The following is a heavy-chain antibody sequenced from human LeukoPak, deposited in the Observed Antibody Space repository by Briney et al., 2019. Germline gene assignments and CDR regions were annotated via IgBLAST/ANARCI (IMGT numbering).Heavy chain of an antibody. CDR3: ARAHTRSGGSWGYMSDFDY. CDR1: GFTFSSYS. J-gene: IGHJ4*02. V-gene: IGHV3-21*01. Sequence: PGGSLRPSCAASGFTFSSYSMNWVRQAPGKGLEWVSSISSSSSYIYYADSVKGRFTISRDNAKNSLYLQMNSLRAEDTAVYYCARAHTRSGGSWGYMSDFDYWGQGTLVTVSS. D-gene: IGHD2-15*01. CDR2: ISSSSSYI.